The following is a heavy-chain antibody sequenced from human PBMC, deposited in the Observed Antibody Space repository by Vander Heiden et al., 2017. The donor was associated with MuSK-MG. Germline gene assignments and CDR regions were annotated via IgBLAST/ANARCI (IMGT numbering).Heavy chain of an antibody. J-gene: IGHJ4*02. V-gene: IGHV5-51*03. CDR2: IYPGASDT. CDR3: GRFRFLAYGPFDY. D-gene: IGHD3-3*01. Sequence: EVQLVQSGAVVKKPGVSLHISSQGSGYSFTSYWIGWVRQNPGKRLEWRGIIYPGASDTRHSPSCQGQVTIAADKSISTAYLQRSSMNASDSAMYYCGRFRFLAYGPFDYWGQGTLVTVSS. CDR1: GYSFTSYW.